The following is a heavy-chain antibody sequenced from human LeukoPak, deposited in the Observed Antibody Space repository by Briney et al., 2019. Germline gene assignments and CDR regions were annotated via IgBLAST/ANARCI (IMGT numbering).Heavy chain of an antibody. CDR2: IYYSGST. CDR3: ARAYCGGDCYSYAPYYYGMDV. D-gene: IGHD2-21*02. J-gene: IGHJ6*02. V-gene: IGHV4-59*08. CDR1: GGSISSYY. Sequence: SSETLSLTCTVSGGSISSYYWSWIRQPPGKGLEWIGYIYYSGSTNYSPSLKSRVTISVDTSKNQFSLKLSSVTAADTAVYYCARAYCGGDCYSYAPYYYGMDVWGQGTTVTVSS.